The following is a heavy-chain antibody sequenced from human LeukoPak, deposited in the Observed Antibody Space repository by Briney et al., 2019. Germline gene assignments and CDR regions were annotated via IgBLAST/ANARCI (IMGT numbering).Heavy chain of an antibody. CDR1: GGSISSSSYY. J-gene: IGHJ4*02. D-gene: IGHD3-22*01. CDR2: IYYSGST. V-gene: IGHV4-39*01. CDR3: ARQSPFYYDSSGPCYYFDY. Sequence: SETLSLTCTASGGSISSSSYYWGWIRQPPGKGLEWIGSIYYSGSTYYNPSLKSRVTISVDTSKNQFSLKLSSVTAADTAVYYCARQSPFYYDSSGPCYYFDYWGQGTLVTVSS.